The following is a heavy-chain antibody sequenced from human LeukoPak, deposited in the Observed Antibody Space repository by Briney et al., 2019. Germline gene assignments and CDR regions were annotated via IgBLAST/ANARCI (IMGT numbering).Heavy chain of an antibody. D-gene: IGHD3-22*01. CDR1: GFTFTSYA. Sequence: GGSLRLSCAASGFTFTSYAMSWVRQAPGKGLEWVSAISGNGGATYYADSVKGRFTISRDNSKNTLHLQMNSLRAEDTALYYCAKATTAIVVDNFFDYWGQGTLVSVSS. V-gene: IGHV3-23*01. CDR2: ISGNGGAT. CDR3: AKATTAIVVDNFFDY. J-gene: IGHJ4*02.